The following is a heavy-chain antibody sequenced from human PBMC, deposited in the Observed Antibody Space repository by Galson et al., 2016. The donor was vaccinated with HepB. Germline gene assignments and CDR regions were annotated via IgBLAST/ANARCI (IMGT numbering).Heavy chain of an antibody. CDR3: AREGLTIAFDI. CDR2: IFPSGST. V-gene: IGHV4-61*02. CDR1: GGSINSGNYY. J-gene: IGHJ3*02. Sequence: TLSLTCTVSGGSINSGNYYWSWIRQPAGKGLEWIGRIFPSGSTNYNPSLKSRVTMSVDTSKNQFSLKLSSVTAADTAVYYCAREGLTIAFDIWGQGTMVTVSS. D-gene: IGHD4/OR15-4a*01.